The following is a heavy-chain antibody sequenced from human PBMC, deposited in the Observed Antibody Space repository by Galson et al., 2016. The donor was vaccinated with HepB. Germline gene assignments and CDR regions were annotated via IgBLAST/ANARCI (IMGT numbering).Heavy chain of an antibody. CDR2: VYSSGST. V-gene: IGHV4-59*01. D-gene: IGHD3-22*01. CDR3: ARGRDPSGYCYPPHYYDAMDV. Sequence: SETLSLTCTVSGGSISSYYWNWIRQPPGKGLEWIGYVYSSGSTNYNPSLQSRVTMSVDTSKNQFSLKVDSVTAADTAVYYCARGRDPSGYCYPPHYYDAMDVWGQGTTVTVSS. J-gene: IGHJ6*02. CDR1: GGSISSYY.